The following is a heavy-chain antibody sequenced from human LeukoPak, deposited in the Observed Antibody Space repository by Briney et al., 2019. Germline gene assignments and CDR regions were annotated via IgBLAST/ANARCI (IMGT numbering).Heavy chain of an antibody. V-gene: IGHV4-61*01. CDR3: ARGGGYSYGIPD. CDR1: GGSVSSGTYY. J-gene: IGHJ4*02. Sequence: SETLSLTCTVSGGSVSSGTYYWSWIQQPPGKGLQWIGHTYNSGSTIYNPSLKSRVTISGDTSKNQFSLKLSSVTAADTAVYYCARGGGYSYGIPDWGRGTLVTVSS. D-gene: IGHD5-18*01. CDR2: TYNSGST.